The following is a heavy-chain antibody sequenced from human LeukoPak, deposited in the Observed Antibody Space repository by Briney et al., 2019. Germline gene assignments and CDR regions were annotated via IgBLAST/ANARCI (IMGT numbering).Heavy chain of an antibody. J-gene: IGHJ4*02. CDR1: GFTFSSYG. Sequence: GGSLRLSCAASGFTFSSYGMHWVRQAPGKGLVWVSRINPDGSRTDYAESVKGRFTISRDNAKNTLSLEMNSLGDEDTAVYYCSRDFNGRNDFWGQGTLVTVSS. CDR2: INPDGSRT. D-gene: IGHD1-14*01. V-gene: IGHV3-74*01. CDR3: SRDFNGRNDF.